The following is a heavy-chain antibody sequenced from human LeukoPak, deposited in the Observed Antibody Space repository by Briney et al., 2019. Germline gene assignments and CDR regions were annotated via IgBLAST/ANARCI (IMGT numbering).Heavy chain of an antibody. CDR1: GFTFSSYT. CDR2: ITTGDGNT. J-gene: IGHJ4*02. D-gene: IGHD6-19*01. V-gene: IGHV3-23*01. Sequence: GGSLRLSCTASGFTFSSYTMTWVRQAPGKGLKWVSTITTGDGNTYYADSVKGRFTISRDNAKNSLYLQMNSLRAEDTALYYCAKDRIAVAGTTLDYWGQGTLVTVSS. CDR3: AKDRIAVAGTTLDY.